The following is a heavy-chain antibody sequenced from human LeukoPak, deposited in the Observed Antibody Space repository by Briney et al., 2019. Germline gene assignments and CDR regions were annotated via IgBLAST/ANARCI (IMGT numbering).Heavy chain of an antibody. Sequence: SETLSLTCTVSGGSITTYNWIWIRQTPGQALEWIGHIYSSGATKYNPSLKSRAAILLDTSKNQLSLKLSSVSAADTAVYYCARRTPGPQLDEYVAYFFDHWGQGTQVTVSS. CDR2: IYSSGAT. CDR1: GGSITTYN. CDR3: ARRTPGPQLDEYVAYFFDH. J-gene: IGHJ4*02. D-gene: IGHD2-2*01. V-gene: IGHV4-4*09.